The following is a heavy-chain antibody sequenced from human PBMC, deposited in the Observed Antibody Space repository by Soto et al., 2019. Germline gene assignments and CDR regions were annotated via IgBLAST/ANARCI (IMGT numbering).Heavy chain of an antibody. D-gene: IGHD3-22*01. J-gene: IGHJ4*02. Sequence: GSLRLSCAASGFTFSSYEMNWVRQAPGKGLEWVSYISSSGSTIYYADSVKGRFTISRDNAKNSLYLQMNSLRAEDTAVYYCARVQVYDSSGSFDYWGQGILVTVSS. CDR3: ARVQVYDSSGSFDY. CDR1: GFTFSSYE. V-gene: IGHV3-48*03. CDR2: ISSSGSTI.